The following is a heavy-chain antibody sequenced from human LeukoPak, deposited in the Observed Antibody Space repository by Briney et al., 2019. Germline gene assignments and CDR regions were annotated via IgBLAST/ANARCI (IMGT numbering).Heavy chain of an antibody. CDR3: AKRTDVLTGYYNA. V-gene: IGHV3-23*01. D-gene: IGHD3-9*01. J-gene: IGHJ5*02. Sequence: PGGSLRLSCAASGFTFSSYAMSWVRQAPGKGLEWVSAISGSGGSTYYADSGKGRFTISRDNSKNTLYLQMNSLRAEDTAVYYCAKRTDVLTGYYNAWGLGTLVTVSS. CDR1: GFTFSSYA. CDR2: ISGSGGST.